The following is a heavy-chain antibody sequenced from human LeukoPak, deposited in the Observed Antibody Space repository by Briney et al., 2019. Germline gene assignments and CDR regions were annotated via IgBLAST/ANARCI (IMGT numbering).Heavy chain of an antibody. Sequence: ASVKVSCKASGGTFSSYAISWVRQAPGQGLEWMGRIIPIFGTANYAQKFQGRVTITTDESTSTAYMELSSLRSEDTAVYHCARDPDYNWFDPWGQGTLVTVSS. V-gene: IGHV1-69*05. J-gene: IGHJ5*02. CDR2: IIPIFGTA. CDR1: GGTFSSYA. CDR3: ARDPDYNWFDP.